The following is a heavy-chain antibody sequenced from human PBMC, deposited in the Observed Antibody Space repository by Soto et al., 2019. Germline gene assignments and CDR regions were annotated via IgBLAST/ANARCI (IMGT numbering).Heavy chain of an antibody. D-gene: IGHD6-13*01. Sequence: SETLSLTCTVSGRSISSSSYYWGWIRQPPGKGLEWIGSIYYSGSTYYNPSLKSRVTISVDTSKNQFSLKLSSVTAADTAVYYCASSAAAGTTCGMDVWGQGTTVTVSS. CDR2: IYYSGST. CDR1: GRSISSSSYY. J-gene: IGHJ6*02. V-gene: IGHV4-39*01. CDR3: ASSAAAGTTCGMDV.